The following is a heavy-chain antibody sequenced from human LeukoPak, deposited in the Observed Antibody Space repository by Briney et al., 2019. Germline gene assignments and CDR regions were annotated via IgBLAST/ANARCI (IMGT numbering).Heavy chain of an antibody. CDR2: MNPNSGNT. CDR1: GYTFSSYD. CDR3: TRGGTIYDTILEDPFDI. J-gene: IGHJ3*02. V-gene: IGHV1-8*01. Sequence: ASVKVSCKASGYTFSSYDINWVRQAPGQGLERMGWMNPNSGNTGYAQELQGRVAMTRDTSISTAYMELSSLISDDTAVYYCTRGGTIYDTILEDPFDIWGQGTMVTVSS. D-gene: IGHD3-22*01.